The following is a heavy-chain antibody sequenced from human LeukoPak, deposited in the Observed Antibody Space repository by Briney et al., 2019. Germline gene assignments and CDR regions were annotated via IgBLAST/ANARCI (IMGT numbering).Heavy chain of an antibody. J-gene: IGHJ3*02. V-gene: IGHV1-18*01. CDR3: ARDLVSGGWYGGGKRADAFDI. CDR2: ISAYNGNT. CDR1: GYTFTSYG. D-gene: IGHD6-19*01. Sequence: ASVKVSCKASGYTFTSYGISWVRQAPGQGLEWMGWISAYNGNTNYAQKLQGRVTMTTDTSTNTAYMELRSLRSDDTAVYYCARDLVSGGWYGGGKRADAFDIWGQGTMVTVSS.